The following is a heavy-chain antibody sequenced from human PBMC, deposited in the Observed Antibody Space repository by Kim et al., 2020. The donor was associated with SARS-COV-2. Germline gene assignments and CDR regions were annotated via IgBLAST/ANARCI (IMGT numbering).Heavy chain of an antibody. V-gene: IGHV3-23*01. CDR1: GFTFNNYG. J-gene: IGHJ4*02. D-gene: IGHD3-10*01. CDR2: FTRDGIT. Sequence: GGSLRLSCAASGFTFNNYGMTWVRQAPGKGLEWVSSFTRDGITYYEDFVKGRFTISRDNSKNVLSLQMNSLRVEDTAVYDCGDYHGAGSHFTYWGQGTLVTVSS. CDR3: GDYHGAGSHFTY.